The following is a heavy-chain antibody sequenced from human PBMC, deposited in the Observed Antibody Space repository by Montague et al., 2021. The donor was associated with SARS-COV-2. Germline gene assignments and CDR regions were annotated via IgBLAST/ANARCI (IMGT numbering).Heavy chain of an antibody. V-gene: IGHV4-34*01. Sequence: SETLSLTRAVSGGSLSRYYWSWIRQHPGKGLEWIGEISQSGNTKYNPSLQSRVSISLDTPRNQFSLKVSSVTAADTAIYYCARLGDGIVPSPILGLGPYYSFYYMDVWGKGTTVTVSS. CDR3: ARLGDGIVPSPILGLGPYYSFYYMDV. J-gene: IGHJ6*03. CDR1: GGSLSRYY. CDR2: ISQSGNT. D-gene: IGHD2-2*02.